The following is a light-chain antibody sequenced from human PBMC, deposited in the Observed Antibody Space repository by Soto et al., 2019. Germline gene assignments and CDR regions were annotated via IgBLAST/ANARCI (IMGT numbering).Light chain of an antibody. Sequence: QSALTQPASVSGSPGQSITISCTGTSSDVGSYKTVSWYQQHPGKAPKLMISEVSKRPSGISDRFSGSKSGSTASLTISGLQSEDEADYYCCSYAGTSTHTVFGGGTQLTVL. CDR3: CSYAGTSTHTV. V-gene: IGLV2-23*02. J-gene: IGLJ7*01. CDR1: SSDVGSYKT. CDR2: EVS.